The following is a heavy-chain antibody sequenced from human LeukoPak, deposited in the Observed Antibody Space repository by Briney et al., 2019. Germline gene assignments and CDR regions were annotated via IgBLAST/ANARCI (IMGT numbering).Heavy chain of an antibody. CDR2: IYYSGNT. V-gene: IGHV4-61*01. CDR1: GVSISSSNSY. D-gene: IGHD6-13*01. J-gene: IGHJ6*03. CDR3: ARDRRVAAAGTYYYYYMDV. Sequence: SETLSLTCTVSGVSISSSNSYWGWIRQPPGKGLEWIGYIYYSGNTNYNPSLKSRVSISVDTSKNQFSLRLNSVTAADTAVYYCARDRRVAAAGTYYYYYMDVWGKGTTVTISS.